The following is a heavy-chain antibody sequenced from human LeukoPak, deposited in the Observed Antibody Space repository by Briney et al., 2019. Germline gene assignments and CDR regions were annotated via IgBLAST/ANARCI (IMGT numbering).Heavy chain of an antibody. Sequence: SSVNVSYNPSERTFSSYVISSLRQSPGLGLEWMGGIIPFFGTANYAQKLQGRVTITTDASTSTDYMELSKLGSEDTAVYYCARVEAGYAAAGTGNWFDPRGQGTLVTVSS. J-gene: IGHJ5*02. CDR1: ERTFSSYV. V-gene: IGHV1-69*05. D-gene: IGHD6-13*01. CDR2: IIPFFGTA. CDR3: ARVEAGYAAAGTGNWFDP.